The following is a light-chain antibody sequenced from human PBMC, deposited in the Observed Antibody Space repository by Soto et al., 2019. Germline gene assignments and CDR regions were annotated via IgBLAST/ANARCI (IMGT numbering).Light chain of an antibody. J-gene: IGKJ1*01. CDR2: KAS. CDR1: QTIRSW. V-gene: IGKV1-5*03. Sequence: IQMSPTPSTLSGSVGDIVTITCLASQTIRSWLAWYQQKPGKAPKVLIYKASTLKSGVPSRFSGSRSGTEFTLTISSLQPDDFATFYCQHYNSYSEAFGQGTKVDIK. CDR3: QHYNSYSEA.